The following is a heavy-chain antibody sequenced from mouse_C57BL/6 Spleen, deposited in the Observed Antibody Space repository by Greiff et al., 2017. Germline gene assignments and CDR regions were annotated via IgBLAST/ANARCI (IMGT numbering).Heavy chain of an antibody. D-gene: IGHD1-1*02. J-gene: IGHJ2*01. Sequence: VQLQQSGAELVMPGASVKLSCKASGYTFTSYWMHWVKQRPGQGLEWIGEIDPSDSYTNYNQKFKGKSTLTVDKSSSTAYMQLSSLTSEDSAVYYCARGWAYFDYWGQGTTLTVSS. CDR3: ARGWAYFDY. CDR1: GYTFTSYW. V-gene: IGHV1-69*01. CDR2: IDPSDSYT.